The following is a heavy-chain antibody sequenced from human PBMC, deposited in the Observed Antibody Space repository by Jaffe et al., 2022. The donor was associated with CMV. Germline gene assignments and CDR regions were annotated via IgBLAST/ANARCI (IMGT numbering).Heavy chain of an antibody. CDR2: IWFDGSKT. CDR3: ARGEYNYGYILDY. J-gene: IGHJ4*02. D-gene: IGHD5-18*01. CDR1: GFIFGSYG. Sequence: QVQLVESGGGVVQPGRSLRLSCAASGFIFGSYGMHWVRQAPDKGLEWVAVIWFDGSKTYYADSVRGRFIISRDNSQNTLSLQMDSLRAEDTAVYYCARGEYNYGYILDYWGQGAPVTVSS. V-gene: IGHV3-33*01.